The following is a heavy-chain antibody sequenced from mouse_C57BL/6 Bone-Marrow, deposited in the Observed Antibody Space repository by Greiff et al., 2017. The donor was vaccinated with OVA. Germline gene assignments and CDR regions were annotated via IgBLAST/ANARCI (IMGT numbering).Heavy chain of an antibody. V-gene: IGHV6-3*01. CDR2: IRLKSDNYAT. J-gene: IGHJ2*01. CDR1: GFTFSNYW. D-gene: IGHD1-1*01. Sequence: EVKLLESGGGLVQPGGSMKLSCVASGFTFSNYWMNWVRQSPEKGLEWVAQIRLKSDNYATHYAESVKGRFTISRDDSKSSVYLQMNNLRAEDTGIYYGTEGITTVGGGFDYWGKGTTLTVSS. CDR3: TEGITTVGGGFDY.